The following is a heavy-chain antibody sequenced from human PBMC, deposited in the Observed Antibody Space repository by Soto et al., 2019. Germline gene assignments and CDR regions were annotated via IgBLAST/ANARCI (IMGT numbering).Heavy chain of an antibody. CDR2: IGAYNGNT. J-gene: IGHJ4*02. CDR3: ARDQGVVLALYYFAY. V-gene: IGHV1-18*01. D-gene: IGHD2-15*01. Sequence: GASVKVSCKASGYTFTSYGISWVRQAPGQGLEWMGWIGAYNGNTNYAQKFQGRVTMTRDTSTSTVYMELSSLRSEDTAVYYCARDQGVVLALYYFAYWGQGTLVTVSS. CDR1: GYTFTSYG.